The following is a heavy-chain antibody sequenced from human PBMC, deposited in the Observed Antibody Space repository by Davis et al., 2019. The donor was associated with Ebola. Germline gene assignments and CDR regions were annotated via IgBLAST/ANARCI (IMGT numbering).Heavy chain of an antibody. CDR1: GFTFSSYW. CDR3: ARESEALDV. Sequence: GESLKISCAASGFTFSSYWMHWVRQAPGKGLVWVSRINSDGSSTSYADSVKGRFTISRDNSKNTMYLQMNSLRAEDTAVYYCARESEALDVWGQGTTVTVSS. V-gene: IGHV3-74*01. CDR2: INSDGSST. J-gene: IGHJ6*02.